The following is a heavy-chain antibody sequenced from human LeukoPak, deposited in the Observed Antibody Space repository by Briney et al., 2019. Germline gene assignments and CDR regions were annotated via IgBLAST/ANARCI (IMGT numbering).Heavy chain of an antibody. Sequence: GGSLRLSCAASGFVFNSHPMHWVRQAPRKGLECVSAISGTGHNTCYANSVKGRFTISRDNSRNTLYLQMGSLRAEDTALYYCAREEPAGSIDYWGQGTLVTVSS. J-gene: IGHJ4*02. CDR2: ISGTGHNT. CDR3: AREEPAGSIDY. D-gene: IGHD1-14*01. V-gene: IGHV3-64*01. CDR1: GFVFNSHP.